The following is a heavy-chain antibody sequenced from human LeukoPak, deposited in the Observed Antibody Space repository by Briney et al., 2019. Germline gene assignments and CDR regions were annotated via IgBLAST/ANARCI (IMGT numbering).Heavy chain of an antibody. V-gene: IGHV4-34*01. J-gene: IGHJ6*02. CDR2: INHSGST. CDR1: GGSFSGYY. D-gene: IGHD4-23*01. CDR3: ARGVGNPDYYYYGMDV. Sequence: SETLSLTCAVYGGSFSGYYWSWIRQPPGKGLEWIGEINHSGSTNYNPSLKSRVTISVDTSKNQFSLKLSSVTAADTAVYYCARGVGNPDYYYYGMDVWGQGTTVTVSS.